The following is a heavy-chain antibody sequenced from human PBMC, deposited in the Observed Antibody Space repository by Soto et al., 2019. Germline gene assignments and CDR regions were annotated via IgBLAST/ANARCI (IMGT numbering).Heavy chain of an antibody. CDR2: IYYSGST. J-gene: IGHJ6*02. CDR1: GGSISSGGYY. CDR3: ARGGYDILTGYSRAYYYYGMDA. V-gene: IGHV4-31*03. Sequence: PSETLSLTCTVSGGSISSGGYYWSWIRQHPGKGLEWIGYIYYSGSTYYNPSLKSRVTISVETSKNQFSLKLSSVTAADTAVYYCARGGYDILTGYSRAYYYYGMDAWGQGTTVTVSS. D-gene: IGHD3-9*01.